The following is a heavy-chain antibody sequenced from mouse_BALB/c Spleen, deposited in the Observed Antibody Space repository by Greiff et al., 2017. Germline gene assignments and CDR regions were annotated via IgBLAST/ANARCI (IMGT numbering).Heavy chain of an antibody. CDR2: IWSGGST. V-gene: IGHV2-2*02. D-gene: IGHD1-1*01. CDR1: GFSLTSYG. CDR3: ARKGLFYYVSMDY. Sequence: VQLVESGPGLVQPSQSLSITCTVSGFSLTSYGVHWVRQSPGKGLEWLGVIWSGGSTDYNAAFISRLSISKDNSKSQVFFKMNSLQANDTAIYYCARKGLFYYVSMDYWGQGTSVTVSS. J-gene: IGHJ4*01.